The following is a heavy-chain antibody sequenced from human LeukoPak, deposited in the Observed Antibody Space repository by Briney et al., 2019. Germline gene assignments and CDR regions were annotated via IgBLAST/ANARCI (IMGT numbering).Heavy chain of an antibody. Sequence: VASVKVSCKASGYTFTGHYLNWLRQAPGQGLEWMGRINPNSGDTKYADKFQGRVIMTRDTSTSTAYMELNGLTSDDTASYYCARDMWELPSDYYCDYWGQGSLVTVSS. CDR1: GYTFTGHY. V-gene: IGHV1-2*06. J-gene: IGHJ4*02. D-gene: IGHD1-26*01. CDR2: INPNSGDT. CDR3: ARDMWELPSDYYCDY.